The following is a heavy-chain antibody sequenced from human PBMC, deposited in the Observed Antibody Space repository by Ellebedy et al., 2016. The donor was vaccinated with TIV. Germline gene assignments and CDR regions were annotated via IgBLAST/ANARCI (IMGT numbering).Heavy chain of an antibody. Sequence: MPSETLSLTCTVSGGSISSNNSSWGWIRQPPGKGLEWIGNIYYSGSTYHSPSLKSRVTISVDTSKNQFSLKLTSVTAADTAMYYCAKLEMATILDAFDIWGQGTMVTVSS. CDR2: IYYSGST. CDR1: GGSISSNNSS. V-gene: IGHV4-39*01. J-gene: IGHJ3*02. CDR3: AKLEMATILDAFDI. D-gene: IGHD5-24*01.